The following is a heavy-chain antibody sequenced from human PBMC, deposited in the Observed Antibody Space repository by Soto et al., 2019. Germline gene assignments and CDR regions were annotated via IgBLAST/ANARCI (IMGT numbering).Heavy chain of an antibody. V-gene: IGHV4-31*03. CDR2: IYYSGST. Sequence: QVQLQESGPGLVKPSQTLSLTCTVSGGSISSGGYYRSWIRQHPGKGLEWIGYIYYSGSTYYNPSLKSRVTISVDTSKNQFSLKLSSVTAADTAVYYCARDRKVWFGEGEFYYYGVDVWGPGTTVTVSS. CDR1: GGSISSGGYY. J-gene: IGHJ6*02. D-gene: IGHD3-10*01. CDR3: ARDRKVWFGEGEFYYYGVDV.